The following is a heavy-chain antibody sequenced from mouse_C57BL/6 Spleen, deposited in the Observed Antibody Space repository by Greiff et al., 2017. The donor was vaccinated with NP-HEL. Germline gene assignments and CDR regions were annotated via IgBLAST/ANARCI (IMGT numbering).Heavy chain of an antibody. J-gene: IGHJ4*01. D-gene: IGHD2-4*01. V-gene: IGHV2-6*03. CDR3: ARLGDYDNYYAMDY. CDR1: GFSLTSYG. Sequence: VQLQQSGPGLVAPSQSLSITCTVSGFSLTSYGVHWVRQPPGKGLEWLVVIWSDGSSTYNSALKSRLSISKDNSKSQVILKMNSLQADDTAMYYWARLGDYDNYYAMDYWGQGTSVTVSS. CDR2: IWSDGSS.